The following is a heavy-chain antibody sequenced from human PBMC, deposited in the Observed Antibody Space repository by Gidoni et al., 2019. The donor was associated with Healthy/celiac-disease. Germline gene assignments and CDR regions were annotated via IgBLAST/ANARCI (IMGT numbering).Heavy chain of an antibody. V-gene: IGHV1-46*01. D-gene: IGHD4-17*01. CDR3: ASYGDGHHGDRAGTFGTFDY. CDR2: INPSGGST. CDR1: GYTFTSYS. J-gene: IGHJ4*02. Sequence: QVQLVPSGAEVKKPGASVTVSCKASGYTFTSYSMHWVRQAPGQGLEWMGIINPSGGSTSYAQKFQGRVTMTRDTSTSTVYMELSSLRSEDTAVYYCASYGDGHHGDRAGTFGTFDYWGQGTLVTVSS.